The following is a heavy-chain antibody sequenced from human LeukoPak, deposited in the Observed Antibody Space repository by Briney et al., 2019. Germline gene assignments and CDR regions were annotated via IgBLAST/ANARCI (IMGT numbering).Heavy chain of an antibody. CDR1: GFIFSTYG. V-gene: IGHV3-23*01. J-gene: IGHJ4*02. D-gene: IGHD3-10*01. CDR2: ISGSGGST. Sequence: GGSLRLSCAASGFIFSTYGMSWVRQAPGKGLEWVSIISGSGGSTYYADSVKGRYTISRDNSRNTLYLQMNSLRLEDTAVYYCAKSGPQGYYFDYWGQGALVTVSS. CDR3: AKSGPQGYYFDY.